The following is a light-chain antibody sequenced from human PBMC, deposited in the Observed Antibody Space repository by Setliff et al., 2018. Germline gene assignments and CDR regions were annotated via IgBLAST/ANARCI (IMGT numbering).Light chain of an antibody. J-gene: IGLJ1*01. CDR3: SSYTSSSTL. V-gene: IGLV2-14*03. Sequence: QSVLTQPASVSGSPGQSITISCTGTSSDVGGYDFVSWYQQHPGKAPKPMIFDVLNRPSGVSDRFSGSKSGNTASLTITGLQAEDEADYYCSSYTSSSTLFGTGTKVTVL. CDR1: SSDVGGYDF. CDR2: DVL.